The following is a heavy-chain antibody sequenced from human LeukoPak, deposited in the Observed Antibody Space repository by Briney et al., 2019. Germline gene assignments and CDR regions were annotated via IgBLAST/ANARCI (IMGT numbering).Heavy chain of an antibody. CDR3: SRLYDFWSGYPITFYY. J-gene: IGHJ4*02. CDR1: GFTFSSYW. D-gene: IGHD3-3*01. CDR2: IEQDGSEK. Sequence: GGSLRLSCAASGFTFSSYWMSWVRQAPGKGLEWVANIEQDGSEKYYVDSVKGRFTISRDNAKNTLYLQMNSLRTEDTAAYYCSRLYDFWSGYPITFYYWGQGNLVTVSS. V-gene: IGHV3-7*01.